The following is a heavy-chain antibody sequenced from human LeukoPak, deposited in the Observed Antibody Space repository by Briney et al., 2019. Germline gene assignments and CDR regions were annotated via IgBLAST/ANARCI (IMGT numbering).Heavy chain of an antibody. CDR2: ISGSGSNT. CDR1: GFTFSSYA. CDR3: AKKYSTGLDP. Sequence: GGSLRLSCAASGFTFSSYAMSWVRQAPGKGLEGVSDISGSGSNTYYADSVKGRFTISRDNSKNTLYLQMNSLRVEDTAVYYCAKKYSTGLDPWGQGTLVTVSS. V-gene: IGHV3-23*01. J-gene: IGHJ5*02. D-gene: IGHD1-26*01.